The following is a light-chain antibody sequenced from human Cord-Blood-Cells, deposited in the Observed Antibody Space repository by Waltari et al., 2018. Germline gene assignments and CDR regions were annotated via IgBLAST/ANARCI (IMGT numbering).Light chain of an antibody. Sequence: IQMTQSPSSLSASVGDRVTITCRASQSISSYLNWYQQKPGKAPKLLIYAASSLQSGVPSRFSGSGSGTDFTLTISSLQPEDFATYYCQQSYSTPPTFGQGT. CDR2: AAS. V-gene: IGKV1-39*01. CDR1: QSISSY. CDR3: QQSYSTPPT. J-gene: IGKJ1*01.